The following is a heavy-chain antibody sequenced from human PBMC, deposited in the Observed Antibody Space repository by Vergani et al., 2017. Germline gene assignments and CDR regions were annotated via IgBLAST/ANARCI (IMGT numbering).Heavy chain of an antibody. CDR1: GGSVSSGSYY. CDR2: IYYSGST. V-gene: IGHV4-61*10. CDR3: ARGTTNYYYYYMDV. J-gene: IGHJ6*03. Sequence: QVQLQESGPGLVKPSETLSLTCTVSGGSVSSGSYYWSWIRQPAGKGLEWIGYIYYSGSTNYNPSLKSRVTISVDTSKNQFSLKLSSVTAADTAVYYCARGTTNYYYYYMDVWGKGTTVTVSS. D-gene: IGHD2/OR15-2a*01.